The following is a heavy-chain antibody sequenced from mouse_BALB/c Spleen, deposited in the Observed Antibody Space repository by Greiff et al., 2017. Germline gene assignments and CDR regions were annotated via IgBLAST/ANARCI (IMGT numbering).Heavy chain of an antibody. Sequence: QVQLKESGPDLVAPSQSLSITCTVSGFSLTSYGVHWVRQPPGKGLEWLVVIWSDGSTTYNSALKSRLSISKDNSKSQVFLKMNSLQTDDTAMYYCARHNYGYDEGGFAYWGQGTLVTVSA. J-gene: IGHJ3*01. CDR1: GFSLTSYG. D-gene: IGHD2-2*01. CDR2: IWSDGST. CDR3: ARHNYGYDEGGFAY. V-gene: IGHV2-6-2*01.